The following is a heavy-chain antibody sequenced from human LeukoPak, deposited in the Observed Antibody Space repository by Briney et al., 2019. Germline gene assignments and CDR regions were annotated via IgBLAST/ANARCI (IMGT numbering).Heavy chain of an antibody. CDR2: IYYSGST. V-gene: IGHV4-39*01. Sequence: SETLSLTCTVSGGSISSSSYYWGWIRQPPGQGLEWIGSIYYSGSTYYNPSLKSRVTISVDTSKNQFSLKLSSVTAADTAVYYCARRKGATMIDYWGQGTLVTVSS. CDR3: ARRKGATMIDY. CDR1: GGSISSSSYY. J-gene: IGHJ4*02. D-gene: IGHD1-26*01.